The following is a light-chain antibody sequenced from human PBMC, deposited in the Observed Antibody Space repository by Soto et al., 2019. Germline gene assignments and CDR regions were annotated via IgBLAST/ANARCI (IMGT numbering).Light chain of an antibody. CDR1: QSVGSN. V-gene: IGKV3-15*01. CDR2: GAS. Sequence: EIVMTQYPGTLSVSPGEGAALSCRASQSVGSNLAWYQQKPGQAPRLLIYGASTRATAIPARFSGSGSGTEFTLTISSLQSEDFAVYYCQQYDNWPPWTFGQGTKVDIK. J-gene: IGKJ1*01. CDR3: QQYDNWPPWT.